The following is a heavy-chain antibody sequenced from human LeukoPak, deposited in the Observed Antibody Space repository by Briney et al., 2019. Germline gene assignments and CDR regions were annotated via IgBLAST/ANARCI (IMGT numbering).Heavy chain of an antibody. J-gene: IGHJ3*02. CDR2: TYYRSKWYN. V-gene: IGHV6-1*01. Sequence: SQTLSLTCATSGDSVSSNSAAWNWIRQSPSRGLEWLGRTYYRSKWYNDYAVSVKSRITINPDTSKNQFSLQLNSVTPEDTAVYYCARDRYYYDSGGDLISHAFDIWGQGTMVTVFS. CDR1: GDSVSSNSAA. D-gene: IGHD3-22*01. CDR3: ARDRYYYDSGGDLISHAFDI.